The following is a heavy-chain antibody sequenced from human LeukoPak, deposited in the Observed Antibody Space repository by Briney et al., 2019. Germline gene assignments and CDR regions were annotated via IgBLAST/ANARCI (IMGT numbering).Heavy chain of an antibody. CDR3: ANQARRTGYYFDN. Sequence: GGSLRLSCAASGFTLSSYAMSWGRRAPGKGLEWGSSISSSGGSTFYADSAKGRFTVSRDNSKNTLYLQMSGLRAEDTAVYYCANQARRTGYYFDNWGQGTLVTVSS. CDR1: GFTLSSYA. CDR2: ISSSGGST. J-gene: IGHJ4*02. V-gene: IGHV3-23*01.